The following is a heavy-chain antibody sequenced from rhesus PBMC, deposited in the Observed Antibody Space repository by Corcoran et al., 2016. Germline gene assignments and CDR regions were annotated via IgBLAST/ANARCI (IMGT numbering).Heavy chain of an antibody. CDR2: IGGSSGST. CDR3: AREGTGTAGTFDY. Sequence: QVQLQESGPGLVKPSETLSLTCAVSGYSISSGYGWSWIRQPPGKGLEWIGYIGGSSGSTNYNPSLKSRVTSSKDTSKNQFSLMLSSVTAADTDVYYCAREGTGTAGTFDYWGQGVLVTVSS. J-gene: IGHJ4*01. V-gene: IGHV4-127*01. CDR1: GYSISSGYG. D-gene: IGHD5-24*01.